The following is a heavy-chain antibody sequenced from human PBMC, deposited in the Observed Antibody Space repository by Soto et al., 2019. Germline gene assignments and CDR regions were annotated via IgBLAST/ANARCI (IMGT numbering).Heavy chain of an antibody. CDR1: GYSISSGYY. CDR3: ARSSVGATWPIDY. V-gene: IGHV4-38-2*02. Sequence: SETLSLTCTVSGYSISSGYYWDWIRQPPGKGLEWIGSIYYSGSTYYNPSLKSRVTISVDTSKNQFSLKLSSVTAADTAVYYCARSSVGATWPIDYWGQGTLVTVSS. J-gene: IGHJ4*02. CDR2: IYYSGST. D-gene: IGHD1-26*01.